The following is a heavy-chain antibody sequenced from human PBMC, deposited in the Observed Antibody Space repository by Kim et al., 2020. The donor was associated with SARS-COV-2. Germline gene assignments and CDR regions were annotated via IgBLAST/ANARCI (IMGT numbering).Heavy chain of an antibody. CDR3: AKTRGILTGEYFDY. D-gene: IGHD3-9*01. V-gene: IGHV3-23*01. Sequence: ADSGKGRFTISRDTSKNTLYLKMNSLRAEDTAVYYCAKTRGILTGEYFDYWGQGTLVTVSS. J-gene: IGHJ4*02.